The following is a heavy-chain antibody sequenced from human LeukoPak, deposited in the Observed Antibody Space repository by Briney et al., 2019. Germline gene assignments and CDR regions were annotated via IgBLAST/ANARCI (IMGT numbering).Heavy chain of an antibody. CDR1: GITFRIHG. Sequence: PGGSLRLSCKASGITFRIHGMFWVRQAPGKGLEWVASVRYDGSRQFYADSVKGRFTISRDNSKNTLYLQMNSLRAEDTAVYYCATNGGDFGVVSLFDYWGQGTLVTVSS. J-gene: IGHJ4*02. CDR3: ATNGGDFGVVSLFDY. CDR2: VRYDGSRQ. V-gene: IGHV3-30*02. D-gene: IGHD3-3*01.